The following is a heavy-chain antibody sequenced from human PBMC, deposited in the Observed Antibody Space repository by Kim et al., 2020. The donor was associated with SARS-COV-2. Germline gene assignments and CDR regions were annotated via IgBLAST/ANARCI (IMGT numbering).Heavy chain of an antibody. CDR1: WDSVSSNSAT. V-gene: IGHV6-1*01. CDR2: TYYRSKWYS. Sequence: SQTLSLTCAISWDSVSSNSATWNWIRQSPSRGLEWLGRTYYRSKWYSDSAVSVRSRIIVNPDTSKNQFSLQLNSVTPADTAVYYCAKGRAGGTATLFDYWGQGTLVTVSS. D-gene: IGHD2-8*02. J-gene: IGHJ4*02. CDR3: AKGRAGGTATLFDY.